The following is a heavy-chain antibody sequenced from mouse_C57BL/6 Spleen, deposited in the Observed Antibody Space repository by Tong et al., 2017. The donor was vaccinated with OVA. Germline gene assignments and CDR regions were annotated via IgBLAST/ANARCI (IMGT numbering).Heavy chain of an antibody. J-gene: IGHJ1*01. V-gene: IGHV14-3*02. D-gene: IGHD2-10*02. CDR2: IDPANGNT. CDR1: GFNIKDTY. CDR3: ARYGYGNQKYFDV. Sequence: EVQLQQSGAELVKPGASVKLSCTASGFNIKDTYMHWVKQRPEQGLEWIGRIDPANGNTKYDPKFQGKATITADTSSNTAYLQLSSLTSEDTAVYYCARYGYGNQKYFDVWGAGTTVTVSS.